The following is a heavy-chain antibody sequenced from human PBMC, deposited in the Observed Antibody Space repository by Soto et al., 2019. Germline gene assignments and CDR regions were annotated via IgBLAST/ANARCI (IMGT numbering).Heavy chain of an antibody. CDR2: ISYDGNNK. CDR3: AKGLVGYVFGVQDYYFGMDV. Sequence: QVQLVESGGGVVQPGRSLRLSCGASGFKFSTYGMQWVRQAPGKGLEWVAVISYDGNNKDYADSVKGRFTICRDNSKNTSYLQMNSLRAEDTAVYYCAKGLVGYVFGVQDYYFGMDVWGQGTTVAVSS. D-gene: IGHD1-26*01. V-gene: IGHV3-30*18. J-gene: IGHJ6*02. CDR1: GFKFSTYG.